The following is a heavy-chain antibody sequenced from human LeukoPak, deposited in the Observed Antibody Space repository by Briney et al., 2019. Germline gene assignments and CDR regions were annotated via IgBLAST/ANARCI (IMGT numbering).Heavy chain of an antibody. V-gene: IGHV3-30*02. CDR3: ATPYSGGYYDFHY. Sequence: PGGSLRLSCAASGFTFSSYGMHWVRQAPGKGLEWVTFIRYDGSNKYYADSVKGRFTISRDNSKNTLYLQMNNLRAEDTAVYYCATPYSGGYYDFHYWGQGTLVTVSS. CDR2: IRYDGSNK. J-gene: IGHJ4*02. D-gene: IGHD1-26*01. CDR1: GFTFSSYG.